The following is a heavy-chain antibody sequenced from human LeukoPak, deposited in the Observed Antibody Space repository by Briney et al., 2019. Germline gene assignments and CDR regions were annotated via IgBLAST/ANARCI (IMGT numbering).Heavy chain of an antibody. CDR1: GLTVSSNC. V-gene: IGHV3-23*01. Sequence: GGSLRLSCAASGLTVSSNCMSWVRQAPGKGLEWVSAISGSGGSTYYADSVKGRFTISRDNSKNTLYLQMNSLRAEDTAVYYCAKDLFIVGATPFDYWGQGTLVTVSS. CDR3: AKDLFIVGATPFDY. CDR2: ISGSGGST. D-gene: IGHD1-26*01. J-gene: IGHJ4*02.